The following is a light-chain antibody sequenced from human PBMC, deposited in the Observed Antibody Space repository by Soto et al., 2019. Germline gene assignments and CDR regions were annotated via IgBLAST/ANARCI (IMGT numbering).Light chain of an antibody. V-gene: IGKV1-39*01. CDR3: QQSYSTPYT. Sequence: DIQMTQSPSSLSASAGDRVTITCRASQSINSYLNWYQHKPGKAPKVLIYAASSLQSGVPSRFSGSGSGTDFTLTISSLQPEDFATYFCQQSYSTPYTFGQGTKVDIK. CDR1: QSINSY. J-gene: IGKJ2*01. CDR2: AAS.